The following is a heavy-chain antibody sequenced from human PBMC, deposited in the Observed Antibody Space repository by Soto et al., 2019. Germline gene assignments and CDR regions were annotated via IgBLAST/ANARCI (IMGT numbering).Heavy chain of an antibody. V-gene: IGHV4-38-2*02. CDR3: ARVGPWVPYYYDSMPYTFENWFDP. Sequence: LSLTGTVSGYSISSGSYWAWIRQPPGKGPEWIASSYHGGTTFYHPSLKSRITISFDTSNNQFSLKLTSVTAADTAVYYCARVGPWVPYYYDSMPYTFENWFDPWGQ. CDR2: SYHGGTT. CDR1: GYSISSGSY. J-gene: IGHJ5*02. D-gene: IGHD3-22*01.